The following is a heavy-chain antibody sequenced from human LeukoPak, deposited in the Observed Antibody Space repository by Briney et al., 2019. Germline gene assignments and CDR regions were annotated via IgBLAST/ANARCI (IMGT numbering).Heavy chain of an antibody. V-gene: IGHV4-59*01. CDR1: GGSISSYY. CDR2: IYYSGST. CDR3: ARDRGYGDYDDAFDI. J-gene: IGHJ3*02. Sequence: SETLYLTCTVSGGSISSYYWSWIRQPPGKGLEWIGCIYYSGSTNYNPSLKSRVTISVDTSKNQFSLKLTSVTAADTALYYCARDRGYGDYDDAFDIWGQGTMVTVSS. D-gene: IGHD4-17*01.